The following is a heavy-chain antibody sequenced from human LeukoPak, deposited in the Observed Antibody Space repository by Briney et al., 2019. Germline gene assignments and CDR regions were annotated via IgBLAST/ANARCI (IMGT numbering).Heavy chain of an antibody. Sequence: SETLSLTCAVSGGSISSGGYSWSWIRQPPGKGLEWIGYIYHSGSTYYNPSLKSRVTISVDRSKNQFSLKLSSVTAADTAVYYCARDQYGDNGEYWFDPWGQGTLVTVSP. CDR1: GGSISSGGYS. V-gene: IGHV4-30-2*01. CDR3: ARDQYGDNGEYWFDP. CDR2: IYHSGST. J-gene: IGHJ5*02. D-gene: IGHD4-17*01.